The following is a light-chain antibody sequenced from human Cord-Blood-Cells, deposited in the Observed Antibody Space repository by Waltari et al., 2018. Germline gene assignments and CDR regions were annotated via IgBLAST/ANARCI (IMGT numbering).Light chain of an antibody. Sequence: EIVLTQSPATLSLSTGERATLSCRASQSVSSYLAWYQQQPGQAPRLLIYDASNRATGIPARFSGSGSGTDFTLTISSLEPEDFAVYYCQQRSNWPPSFGGGTKVEIK. V-gene: IGKV3-11*01. J-gene: IGKJ4*01. CDR2: DAS. CDR3: QQRSNWPPS. CDR1: QSVSSY.